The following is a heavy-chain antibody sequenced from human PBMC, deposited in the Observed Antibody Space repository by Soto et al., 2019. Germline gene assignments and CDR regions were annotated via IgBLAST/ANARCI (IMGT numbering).Heavy chain of an antibody. Sequence: QVQLVQSGAEVKKPGASVKVSCKASGYTFTSYGISWVRQAPGQGLEWMGWISAHNGNKKYAQKVQGRVTMTTDTSTRTASRELRSLRSDDTAVYYCAREPNYFDYWGQGTLVTVSS. CDR1: GYTFTSYG. J-gene: IGHJ4*02. CDR2: ISAHNGNK. V-gene: IGHV1-18*01. CDR3: AREPNYFDY.